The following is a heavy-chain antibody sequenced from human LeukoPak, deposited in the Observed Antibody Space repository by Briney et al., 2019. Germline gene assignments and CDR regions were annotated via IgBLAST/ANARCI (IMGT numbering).Heavy chain of an antibody. V-gene: IGHV3-74*01. CDR3: ARDLGQYYDTSDNWFDP. CDR1: GFTFSSFT. D-gene: IGHD3-22*01. J-gene: IGHJ5*02. Sequence: GGSLRLSCAASGFTFSSFTMNWVRQAPGKGLVWVSRINSDGINTSYADSVKGRFTISRDNAKNTLNLQMNSLRAEDTAVYYCARDLGQYYDTSDNWFDPWGQGTLVTVSS. CDR2: INSDGINT.